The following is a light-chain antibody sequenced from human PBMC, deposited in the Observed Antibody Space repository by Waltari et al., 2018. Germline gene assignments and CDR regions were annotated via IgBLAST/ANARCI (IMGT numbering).Light chain of an antibody. CDR3: QVWDRITDHYV. J-gene: IGLJ1*01. CDR1: NLGINS. V-gene: IGLV3-21*02. CDR2: DDS. Sequence: SYVLTQPPSVSVAPGQTATITCGGKNLGINSVQWYQQRPGQAPVLVVYDDSDRPSGISDRLAGTKSGSTATLTISGAEAGDEADYYCQVWDRITDHYVFGTGTKVTV.